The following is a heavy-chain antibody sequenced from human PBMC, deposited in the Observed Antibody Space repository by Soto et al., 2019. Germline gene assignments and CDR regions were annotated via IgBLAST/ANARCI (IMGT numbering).Heavy chain of an antibody. J-gene: IGHJ4*02. CDR1: GFTFSDYW. Sequence: GGSLRLSCAASGFTFSDYWMSWVRQPPGKGLEWVADIKHDGSKMYYVDSVKGRFTISRDNAEKSVYLQLNSLRAEDTAVYYCSIDIGYGHDYWGQGTLVTVSS. CDR2: IKHDGSKM. CDR3: SIDIGYGHDY. D-gene: IGHD4-17*01. V-gene: IGHV3-7*01.